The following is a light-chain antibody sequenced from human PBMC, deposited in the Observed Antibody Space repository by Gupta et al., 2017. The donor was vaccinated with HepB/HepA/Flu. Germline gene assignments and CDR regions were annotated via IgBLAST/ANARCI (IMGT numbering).Light chain of an antibody. CDR2: DND. V-gene: IGLV1-44*01. J-gene: IGLJ2*01. CDR3: SSWDGSLTAFV. Sequence: QSVLTQPLPASGTPGPWVTISCTGSSPNLGHKSVIWYHQLPGKAPRAVIYDNDQRPAGVPDRFSGSRSGTTASMAISGIQFEDEADYYCSSWDGSLTAFVFGGGTTVTV. CDR1: SPNLGHKS.